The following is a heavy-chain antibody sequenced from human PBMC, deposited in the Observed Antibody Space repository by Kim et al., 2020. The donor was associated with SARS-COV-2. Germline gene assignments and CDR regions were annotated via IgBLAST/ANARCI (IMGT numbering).Heavy chain of an antibody. CDR2: ISYDGSNK. J-gene: IGHJ6*02. CDR1: GFTFSSYG. V-gene: IGHV3-30*18. Sequence: GGSLRLSCAASGFTFSSYGMHWVRQAPGKGLEWVAVISYDGSNKYYADSVKGRFTISRDNSKNTLYLQMNSLRAEDTAVYYCAKDHRAQMATPVSTGYYGMDVWGQGTTVTVSS. CDR3: AKDHRAQMATPVSTGYYGMDV. D-gene: IGHD4-17*01.